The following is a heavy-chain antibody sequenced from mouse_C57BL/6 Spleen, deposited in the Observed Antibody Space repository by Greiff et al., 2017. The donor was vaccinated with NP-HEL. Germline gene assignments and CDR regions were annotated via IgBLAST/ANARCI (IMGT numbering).Heavy chain of an antibody. CDR1: GYTFTSYW. D-gene: IGHD2-2*01. Sequence: QVHVKQPGAELVKPGASVKLSCKASGYTFTSYWMHWVKQRPGQGLEWIGMIHPNSGSTNYNEKFKSKATLTVDKSSSTAYMQLSSLTSEDSAVYYCAREGYDHAMDYWGQGTSVTVSS. V-gene: IGHV1-64*01. CDR3: AREGYDHAMDY. J-gene: IGHJ4*01. CDR2: IHPNSGST.